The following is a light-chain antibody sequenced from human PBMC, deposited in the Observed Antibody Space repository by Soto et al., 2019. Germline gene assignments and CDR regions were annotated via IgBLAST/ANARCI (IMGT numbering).Light chain of an antibody. J-gene: IGKJ5*01. CDR2: DAS. CDR3: QAFDNLPSIT. Sequence: DIQMTQSPSTLSASVGDTVTITCRASQTISSWLAWYQQKPGKAPKLLIHDASTLETGVPSRFSGSGSGTDFTFIINSLQPEDFATYFCQAFDNLPSITFGQGTRLEIK. V-gene: IGKV1-33*01. CDR1: QTISSW.